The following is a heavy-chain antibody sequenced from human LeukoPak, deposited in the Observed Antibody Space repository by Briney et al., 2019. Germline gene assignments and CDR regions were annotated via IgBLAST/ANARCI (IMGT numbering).Heavy chain of an antibody. V-gene: IGHV4-34*01. CDR2: INHSGST. D-gene: IGHD3-22*01. Sequence: SETLSLTCAVYGGSFSGYYWSWIRQPPGKGLEWIGEINHSGSTNYNPSLKSRVTISVDTSKNQFSLKLSSVTAADTAVYYCARTSYDSSGYTLKDYWGQGTLVTVSS. CDR1: GGSFSGYY. CDR3: ARTSYDSSGYTLKDY. J-gene: IGHJ4*02.